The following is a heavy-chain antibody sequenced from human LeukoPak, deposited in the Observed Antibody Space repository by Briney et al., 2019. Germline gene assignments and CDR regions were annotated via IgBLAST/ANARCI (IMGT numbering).Heavy chain of an antibody. CDR3: AKDFSSGTYYPYYYYGMDV. CDR2: ISGDGGST. J-gene: IGHJ6*02. CDR1: GFTFDDYA. Sequence: PAGSLRLSCAASGFTFDDYAMHWVRQAPGKGLEWVSLISGDGGSTYYADSVKGRFTISRDNSKNSLYLQMNSLRTEDTALYYCAKDFSSGTYYPYYYYGMDVWGQGTTVTVSS. V-gene: IGHV3-43*02. D-gene: IGHD3-10*01.